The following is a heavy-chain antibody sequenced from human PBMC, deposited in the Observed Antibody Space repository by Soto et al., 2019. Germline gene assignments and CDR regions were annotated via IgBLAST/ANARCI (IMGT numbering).Heavy chain of an antibody. J-gene: IGHJ6*02. CDR3: KLVRVGLFMMDV. CDR2: IYHNGTA. CDR1: GGSINSSTW. V-gene: IGHV4-4*02. Sequence: SETLALSCAVSGGSINSSTWWSWVHQPPGKVLEWIGEIYHNGTANYNPSLKSRVNVSVDKYKYQLSLKLSSVTAADTAVYYCKLVRVGLFMMDVWGQGTSVTVSS. D-gene: IGHD3-10*01.